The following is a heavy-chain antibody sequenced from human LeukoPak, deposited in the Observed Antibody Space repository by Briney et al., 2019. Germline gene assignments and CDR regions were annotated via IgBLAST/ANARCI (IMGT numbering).Heavy chain of an antibody. J-gene: IGHJ4*02. CDR3: AREGYGDYAGSGVDY. Sequence: GASVKVSCKASGYTFTNYGITWVRQAPGQGLEWMGWISAHNGNTKYAQKLQGRVTMTTDTSTRTAYMELRSLRSDDTALYYCAREGYGDYAGSGVDYWGQGTRVTVSS. CDR1: GYTFTNYG. V-gene: IGHV1-18*01. D-gene: IGHD4-17*01. CDR2: ISAHNGNT.